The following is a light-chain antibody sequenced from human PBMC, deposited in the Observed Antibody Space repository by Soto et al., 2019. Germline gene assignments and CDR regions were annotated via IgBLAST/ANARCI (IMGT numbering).Light chain of an antibody. CDR2: AAS. Sequence: IQMTQSPSSLSASVGDRVTITCRASQSIGNYLNWYRQKPGKAPELLIYAASSLQSGVPSRFSGSGSGTDFTLTISSLQPEDFATYYCLQDYNYPFTFGPGTKVDI. CDR1: QSIGNY. J-gene: IGKJ3*01. CDR3: LQDYNYPFT. V-gene: IGKV1-6*01.